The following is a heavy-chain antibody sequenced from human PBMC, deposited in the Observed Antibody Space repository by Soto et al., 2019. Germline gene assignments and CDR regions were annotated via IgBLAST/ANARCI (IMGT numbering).Heavy chain of an antibody. CDR2: ISGSGGST. V-gene: IGHV3-23*01. Sequence: GGSLRLSCAASGFTFSSYAMSWVRQAPGKGLEWVSAISGSGGSTYYADSVKGRFTIPRDNSKNTLYLQMNSLRAEDTAVYYCAKPAYDFWSGYLYYFDYWAQGTLVTVSS. CDR1: GFTFSSYA. D-gene: IGHD3-3*01. J-gene: IGHJ4*02. CDR3: AKPAYDFWSGYLYYFDY.